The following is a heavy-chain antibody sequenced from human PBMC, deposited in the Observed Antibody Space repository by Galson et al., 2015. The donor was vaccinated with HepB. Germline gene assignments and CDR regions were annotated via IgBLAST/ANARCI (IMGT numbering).Heavy chain of an antibody. D-gene: IGHD2-8*01. V-gene: IGHV6-1*01. CDR1: GDSVSSNAVA. Sequence: CAISGDSVSSNAVAWNWIRQSPSRGLEWLGRTFYRSKWYYDYALSVRGRINIDPDTSKNHFSLQLNSVTPEDTAVYYCVRDPFCSNAACAFDSWGQGTPVTVSS. CDR3: VRDPFCSNAACAFDS. J-gene: IGHJ4*02. CDR2: TFYRSKWYY.